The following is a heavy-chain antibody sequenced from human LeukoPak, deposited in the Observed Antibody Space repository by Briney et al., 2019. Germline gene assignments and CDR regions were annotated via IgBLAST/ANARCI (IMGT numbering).Heavy chain of an antibody. Sequence: GGSLRLSCAASGFTFSNAWWIWLAQAPGKGLEGVGRIKSKTEGCTTDYAAPVKGRLTISRDDSTNTLYLQMHSLKTEDTAVYYCTTDLYFYSNGPGDAFDIWGQGTMVTVSS. CDR3: TTDLYFYSNGPGDAFDI. J-gene: IGHJ3*02. V-gene: IGHV3-15*01. D-gene: IGHD4-11*01. CDR1: GFTFSNAW. CDR2: IKSKTEGCTT.